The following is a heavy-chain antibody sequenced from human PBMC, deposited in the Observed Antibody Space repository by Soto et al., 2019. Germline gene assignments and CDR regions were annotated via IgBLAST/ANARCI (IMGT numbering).Heavy chain of an antibody. CDR2: ISGSGGNT. CDR1: GFTFSSYA. J-gene: IGHJ5*02. V-gene: IGHV3-23*01. CDR3: ANPAGLNYYDSGVDP. D-gene: IGHD3-22*01. Sequence: PGGSLRLSCAASGFTFSSYAMSWVRQAPGKGLEWVSVISGSGGNTYYADSVKGRFTISRDNSKNTLNLQVSRLRAEDTALYYCANPAGLNYYDSGVDPWGQGTLVTVSS.